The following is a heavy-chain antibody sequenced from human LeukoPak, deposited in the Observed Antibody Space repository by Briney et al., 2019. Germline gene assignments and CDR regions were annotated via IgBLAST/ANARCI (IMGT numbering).Heavy chain of an antibody. D-gene: IGHD2-21*01. CDR2: INPSGDST. CDR1: GYTFTGYY. Sequence: GASVKVSCKASGYTFTGYYMHWVRQAPGQGLERMGIINPSGDSTTYAQRFQDRITMTRDTSTSTVYMELSSLRSEDTAVYYCVSIGRHLDPFDYWGQGTLVTVSS. CDR3: VSIGRHLDPFDY. J-gene: IGHJ4*02. V-gene: IGHV1-46*01.